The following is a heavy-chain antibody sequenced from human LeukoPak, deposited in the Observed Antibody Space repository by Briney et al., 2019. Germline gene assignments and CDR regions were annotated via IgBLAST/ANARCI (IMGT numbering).Heavy chain of an antibody. D-gene: IGHD2-2*01. CDR2: INWNGGST. J-gene: IGHJ4*02. CDR1: GFTFSDSW. Sequence: PGGSLRLSCAASGFTFSDSWMSWVRQAPGKGLEWVSGINWNGGSTGYADSVKGRFTISRDNAKNSLYLQMNSLRAEDTALYYCARMGCSSTSCYFDYWGQGTLVTVTS. CDR3: ARMGCSSTSCYFDY. V-gene: IGHV3-20*04.